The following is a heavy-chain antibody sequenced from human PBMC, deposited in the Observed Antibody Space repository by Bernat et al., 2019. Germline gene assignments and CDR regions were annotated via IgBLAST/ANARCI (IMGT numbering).Heavy chain of an antibody. Sequence: QVQLQESGPGLVKPSQTLSLTCTVSGGTISSGDYYWSWIRQPPGKGLEWIGYIYYSGSTYYNPSLKSRVTISVDMSKNQFSLKLSSVTAADTAVYYCARGDDSSGYYAAIDYWGQGTLVTVS. D-gene: IGHD3-22*01. CDR1: GGTISSGDYY. CDR3: ARGDDSSGYYAAIDY. V-gene: IGHV4-30-4*01. CDR2: IYYSGST. J-gene: IGHJ4*02.